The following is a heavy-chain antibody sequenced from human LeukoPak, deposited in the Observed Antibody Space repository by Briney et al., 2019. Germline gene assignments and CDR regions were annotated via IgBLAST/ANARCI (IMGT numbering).Heavy chain of an antibody. CDR3: AGPSSGYYFDYYYYMDV. CDR1: GGTFSSYA. Sequence: SVKVSCKASGGTFSSYAISSVRHAPGQGLEWMGRIIPIFGTANYAQKFQGRVTITTDESTSTAYMELSSLRSEDTAVYYCAGPSSGYYFDYYYYMDVWGKGTTVTVSS. J-gene: IGHJ6*03. CDR2: IIPIFGTA. D-gene: IGHD3-22*01. V-gene: IGHV1-69*05.